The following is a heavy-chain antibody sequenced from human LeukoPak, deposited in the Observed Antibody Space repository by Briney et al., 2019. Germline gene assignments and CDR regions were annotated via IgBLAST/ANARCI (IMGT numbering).Heavy chain of an antibody. CDR1: GFTFSSYA. J-gene: IGHJ4*02. CDR2: IWYDGSYK. CDR3: ARGVGDAYSVDS. V-gene: IGHV3-33*08. Sequence: GGSLRLSCAASGFTFSSYAMHWVRQAPGKGLDWVALIWYDGSYKYYADSVKGRFTISRDNSKNTLYLQMNSLRVDDTAVYYCARGVGDAYSVDSWGQGTLVTVSS. D-gene: IGHD5-24*01.